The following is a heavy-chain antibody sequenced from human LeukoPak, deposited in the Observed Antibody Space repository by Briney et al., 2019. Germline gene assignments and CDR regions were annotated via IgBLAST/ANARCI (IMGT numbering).Heavy chain of an antibody. D-gene: IGHD1-26*01. CDR1: GFTFSNYE. J-gene: IGHJ6*03. CDR3: ARDPYSGSDGADYYYYMDV. V-gene: IGHV3-48*03. CDR2: ISSSGSTI. Sequence: QPGGSLRLSCAASGFTFSNYEMNWVRQAQGKGLEWVSYISSSGSTIYYADSVKGRFTISRDNAKNSLYLQMNSLRAEDTAVYYCARDPYSGSDGADYYYYMDVWGKGTTVTISS.